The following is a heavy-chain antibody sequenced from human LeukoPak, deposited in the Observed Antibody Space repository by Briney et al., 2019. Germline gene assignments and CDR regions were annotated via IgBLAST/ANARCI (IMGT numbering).Heavy chain of an antibody. V-gene: IGHV4-30-2*01. Sequence: SQTLSLTCTVSGGSISSGGYYWSWIRQPPGKGLEWIGYIYHSGSTYYNPSLKSRVTISVDRSKYQFSLKLSSVTAADTAVYYCARESGYDGFDYWGQGTLVTVSS. CDR3: ARESGYDGFDY. CDR2: IYHSGST. CDR1: GGSISSGGYY. D-gene: IGHD5-12*01. J-gene: IGHJ4*02.